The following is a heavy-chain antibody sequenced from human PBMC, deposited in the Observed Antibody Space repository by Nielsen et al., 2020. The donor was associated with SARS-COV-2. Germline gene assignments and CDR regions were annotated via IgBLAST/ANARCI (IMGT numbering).Heavy chain of an antibody. J-gene: IGHJ6*02. CDR1: GFTFRNAW. CDR2: IKAKTDGETT. V-gene: IGHV3-15*01. CDR3: STGEVAAVGTYYYYYGMDV. D-gene: IGHD6-13*01. Sequence: GGSLRLSCVASGFTFRNAWMTWVRQAPGKGLEWVGRIKAKTDGETTVYAAPVQGRFTISRDDSEMTLYLQMDSLEIEDTGVYYCSTGEVAAVGTYYYYYGMDVWGQGTTVAVSS.